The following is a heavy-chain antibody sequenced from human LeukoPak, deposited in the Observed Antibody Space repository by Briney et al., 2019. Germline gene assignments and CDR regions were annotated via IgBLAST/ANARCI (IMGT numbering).Heavy chain of an antibody. CDR2: ISSSGSTI. V-gene: IGHV3-48*03. J-gene: IGHJ6*04. CDR3: AELGITMIGGV. CDR1: GVSITSDY. Sequence: LSLTCSVSGVSITSDYWSWVRQAPGKGLEWVSYISSSGSTIYYADSVKGRYTISRDNAKNSLYLQMNSLRAEDTAVYYCAELGITMIGGVWGKGTTVTISS. D-gene: IGHD3-10*02.